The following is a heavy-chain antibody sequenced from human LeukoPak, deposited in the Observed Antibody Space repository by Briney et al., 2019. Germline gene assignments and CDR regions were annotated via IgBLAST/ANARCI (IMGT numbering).Heavy chain of an antibody. CDR2: INYSGST. CDR1: GGSISSYY. Sequence: PSETLSLTCTVSGGSISSYYWSWIRQPPGKGLEWIGYINYSGSTNYNPSLKSRVTISVDTSKNQFSLKLSSVTAADAAVYYCARYDWSIGTDYWGQGTLVTVSS. J-gene: IGHJ4*02. V-gene: IGHV4-59*01. D-gene: IGHD3-16*01. CDR3: ARYDWSIGTDY.